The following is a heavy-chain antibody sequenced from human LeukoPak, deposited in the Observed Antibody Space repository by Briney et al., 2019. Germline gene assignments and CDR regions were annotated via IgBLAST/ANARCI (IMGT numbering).Heavy chain of an antibody. CDR1: GYTFTSYG. CDR3: ARDQEGYSYGFVMGY. CDR2: ISAYNGNT. V-gene: IGHV1-18*01. Sequence: ASVKVSCKASGYTFTSYGISWVRQAPGQGLEWMGWISAYNGNTNYAQKLQGRVTMTTDTSTRTAYMELRSLRSDDTAVYYCARDQEGYSYGFVMGYWGQGTLVTVSS. D-gene: IGHD5-18*01. J-gene: IGHJ4*02.